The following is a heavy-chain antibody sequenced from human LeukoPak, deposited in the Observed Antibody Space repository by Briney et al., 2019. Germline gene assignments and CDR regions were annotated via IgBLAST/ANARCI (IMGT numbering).Heavy chain of an antibody. CDR1: GYTFTSYG. Sequence: GASVKVSCKASGYTFTSYGISWVRQATGQGLEWMGWMNPNSGNTGYAQKFQGRVTMTRNTSISTAYMELSSLRSEDTAVYYCARSDGYNLIPYSTPSRPPVDPWGQGTLVTVSS. CDR2: MNPNSGNT. D-gene: IGHD5-24*01. V-gene: IGHV1-8*02. CDR3: ARSDGYNLIPYSTPSRPPVDP. J-gene: IGHJ5*02.